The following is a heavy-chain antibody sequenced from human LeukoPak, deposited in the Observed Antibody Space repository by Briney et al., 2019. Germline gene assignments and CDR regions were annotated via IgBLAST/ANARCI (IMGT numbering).Heavy chain of an antibody. CDR3: ARSNYFDP. Sequence: GGSLRLSYEASGFPFNIYWMNSVRQAPGKGLEWVANINQDGSEKSHVDSVKGRFTISRDNAKNSLYLQMNSLRAEDTAVYFCARSNYFDPWGHGTLVTVSS. CDR1: GFPFNIYW. D-gene: IGHD4/OR15-4a*01. J-gene: IGHJ5*02. CDR2: INQDGSEK. V-gene: IGHV3-7*03.